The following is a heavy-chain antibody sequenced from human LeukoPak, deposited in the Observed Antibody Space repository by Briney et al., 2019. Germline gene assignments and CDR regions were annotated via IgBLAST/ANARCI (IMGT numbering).Heavy chain of an antibody. CDR2: ISSSSSYI. D-gene: IGHD2-15*01. CDR1: GFTFSSYS. CDR3: ARDHCSGGGCFYYYYGMDV. Sequence: PGGSLRLSCAASGFTFSSYSMNWVRQAPGKGLEWVSSISSSSSYIYYADSVKGRFTISRDNARKSLYLQMNSLRAEDTAVYYCARDHCSGGGCFYYYYGMDVWGQGTTVTVSS. J-gene: IGHJ6*02. V-gene: IGHV3-21*01.